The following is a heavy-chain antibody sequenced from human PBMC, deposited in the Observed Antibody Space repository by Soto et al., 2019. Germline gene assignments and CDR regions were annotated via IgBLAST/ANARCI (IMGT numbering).Heavy chain of an antibody. J-gene: IGHJ5*01. CDR3: AKDLLPGLFVPTQSVFDS. CDR1: GFPFNTYA. D-gene: IGHD3-10*01. Sequence: PGGSLRLSCEASGFPFNTYAMTWFRQLPGMGLEWVSTTSIGGNTDFAESVRGRFSVSRDNSKNTLYLQMTNLRAEDAAIYFCAKDLLPGLFVPTQSVFDSWAQGTWVPGSS. V-gene: IGHV3-23*01. CDR2: TSIGGNT.